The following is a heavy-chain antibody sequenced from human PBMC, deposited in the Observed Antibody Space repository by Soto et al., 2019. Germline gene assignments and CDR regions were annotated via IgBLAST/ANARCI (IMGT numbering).Heavy chain of an antibody. CDR2: GWSNGVNN. Sequence: AGSLRLSCAASGSTFSTCDMHVCRQAPGKGREGGAGGWSNGVNNSYADSVRGRFTISRDNSKNSLYLQMKSLKAEDTAVYYCVRERGTFDAFDIWGQGTMVTVSS. J-gene: IGHJ3*02. CDR1: GSTFSTCD. CDR3: VRERGTFDAFDI. V-gene: IGHV3-33*01. D-gene: IGHD1-1*01.